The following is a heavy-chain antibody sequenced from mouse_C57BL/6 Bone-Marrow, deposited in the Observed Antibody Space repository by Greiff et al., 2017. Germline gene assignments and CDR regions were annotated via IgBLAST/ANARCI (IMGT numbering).Heavy chain of an antibody. D-gene: IGHD1-1*01. V-gene: IGHV1-64*01. CDR1: GYTFTSYW. CDR2: IHPNSGST. Sequence: QVQLQQPGAELVKPGASVKLSCKASGYTFTSYWMHWVKQRPGQGLEWIGMIHPNSGSTNYNEKFKSKATVTVDKSSSTAYMQLSSLTSEDSAVYYCARRKVVGDFDVWGTGTTVTVSS. J-gene: IGHJ1*03. CDR3: ARRKVVGDFDV.